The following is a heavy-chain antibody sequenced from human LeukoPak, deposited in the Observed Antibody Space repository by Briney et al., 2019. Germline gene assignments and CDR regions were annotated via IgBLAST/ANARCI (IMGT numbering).Heavy chain of an antibody. D-gene: IGHD6-13*01. CDR1: GFTFTGYY. CDR3: ARDWGGAAAPG. Sequence: ASVKVSCKTSGFTFTGYYIYWVRQAPGQGLEWMGWINPNTGGTNYAQKFQARVTMTRDTSISTAYMELSRLTSDDTAVYYCARDWGGAAAPGWGQGTLVTVSS. CDR2: INPNTGGT. V-gene: IGHV1-2*02. J-gene: IGHJ3*01.